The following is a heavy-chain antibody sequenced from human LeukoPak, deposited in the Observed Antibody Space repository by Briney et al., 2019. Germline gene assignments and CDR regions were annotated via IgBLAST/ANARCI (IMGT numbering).Heavy chain of an antibody. V-gene: IGHV3-74*01. J-gene: IGHJ4*01. CDR1: GFSISGYW. CDR2: MNSGGTTI. Sequence: PGGSLRLSCAAPGFSISGYWMHWVRQAAGEGLVWVSRMNSGGTTINYADSVKGRFTISRDNVDNTLHLQMNSLRVEDTAVYYCIREVQVRASAPLGLWGQGTLVTVSS. CDR3: IREVQVRASAPLGL. D-gene: IGHD3-16*01.